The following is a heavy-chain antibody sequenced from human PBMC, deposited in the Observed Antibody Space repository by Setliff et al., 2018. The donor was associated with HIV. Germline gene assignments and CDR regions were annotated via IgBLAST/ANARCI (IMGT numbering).Heavy chain of an antibody. Sequence: ASVKVSCKASGDTFNSYAVSWVRQAPGQGLEWMGGVIPIFGTANCAQKFQGRVTITADESTITAYMELSSLRSEDTAVYYCAKGCYYDSTGYYYYYLYYLVEWGKGTTVTVSS. CDR1: GDTFNSYA. CDR3: AKGCYYDSTGYYYYYLYYLVE. J-gene: IGHJ6*03. D-gene: IGHD3-22*01. CDR2: VIPIFGTA. V-gene: IGHV1-69*13.